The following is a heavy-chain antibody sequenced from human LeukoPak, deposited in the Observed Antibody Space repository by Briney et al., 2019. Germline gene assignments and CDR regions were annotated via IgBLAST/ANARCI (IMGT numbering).Heavy chain of an antibody. CDR3: ARDLRPAFDI. Sequence: GGSLRLSSAASGFTFSSYSMNSVRQAPGKELEWVSSISSSSSYIYYADSVKGRFTISRDNAKNSLYLQMNSLRAEDTAVYYCARDLRPAFDIWGQGTMVTVSS. J-gene: IGHJ3*02. V-gene: IGHV3-21*01. CDR2: ISSSSSYI. CDR1: GFTFSSYS.